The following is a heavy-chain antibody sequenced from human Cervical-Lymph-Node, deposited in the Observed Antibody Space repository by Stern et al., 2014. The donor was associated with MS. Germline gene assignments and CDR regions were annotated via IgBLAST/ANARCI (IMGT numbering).Heavy chain of an antibody. CDR2: ISCNSVAI. D-gene: IGHD4-17*01. V-gene: IGHV3-9*01. CDR3: AKDSTATTSYFDS. J-gene: IGHJ4*02. CDR1: GFTFGDYA. Sequence: EVQLVESGGGLVQSGRSLRLSCAASGFTFGDYAVHWVRQAPGKGLEWVSGISCNSVAIAYADSVKVRFTISRDNARNSLYLQLDSLRPEDTALYYCAKDSTATTSYFDSWGQGTLVTVSS.